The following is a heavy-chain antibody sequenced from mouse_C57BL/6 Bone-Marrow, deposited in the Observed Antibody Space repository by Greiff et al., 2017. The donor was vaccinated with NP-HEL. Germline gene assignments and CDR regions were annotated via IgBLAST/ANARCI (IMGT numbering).Heavy chain of an antibody. CDR2: IYPGSGST. CDR1: GYTFTSYW. D-gene: IGHD1-1*01. V-gene: IGHV1-55*01. J-gene: IGHJ2*01. Sequence: QVQLQQPGAELVKPGASVKMSCKASGYTFTSYWITWVKQRPGQGLEWIGDIYPGSGSTNYNEKFKSKATLTVDTSSSTAYMQLSSLTSEDSAVYYCARRDCGSSWRDYWGQGTTLTVSS. CDR3: ARRDCGSSWRDY.